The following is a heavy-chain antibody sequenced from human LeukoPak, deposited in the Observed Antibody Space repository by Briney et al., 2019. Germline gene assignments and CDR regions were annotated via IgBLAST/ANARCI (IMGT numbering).Heavy chain of an antibody. CDR1: GGSISSGGYY. CDR3: ARDRGAAAGSAIDY. D-gene: IGHD6-13*01. Sequence: ASQTLSLACTVSGGSISSGGYYWSWIRQPPGKGLEWIGYIYHSGSIYYNPSLKSRVTISVDRSKNQFSLKLSSVTAADTAVYYCARDRGAAAGSAIDYWGQGTLVTVSS. J-gene: IGHJ4*02. V-gene: IGHV4-30-2*01. CDR2: IYHSGSI.